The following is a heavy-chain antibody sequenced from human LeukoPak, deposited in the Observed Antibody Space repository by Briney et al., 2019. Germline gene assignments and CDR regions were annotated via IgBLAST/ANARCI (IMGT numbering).Heavy chain of an antibody. CDR3: ARFDYYDSSGLAPY. J-gene: IGHJ4*02. CDR2: ISAYNGNT. Sequence: ASVKVSCKASGYPFTSYGISWVRQAPGQGLEWMGWISAYNGNTNYAQKLQGRVTMTTDTSTSTAYMELRSLRSDDTAVYYCARFDYYDSSGLAPYWGQGTLVTVSS. V-gene: IGHV1-18*01. CDR1: GYPFTSYG. D-gene: IGHD3-22*01.